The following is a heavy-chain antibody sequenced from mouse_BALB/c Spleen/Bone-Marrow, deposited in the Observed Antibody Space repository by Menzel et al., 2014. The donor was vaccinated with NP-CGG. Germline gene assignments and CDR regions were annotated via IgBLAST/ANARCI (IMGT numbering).Heavy chain of an antibody. CDR3: ARDMGGLLFDY. CDR1: GFTFTDYY. D-gene: IGHD2-3*01. V-gene: IGHV7-3*02. CDR2: IRNKANGYTT. J-gene: IGHJ2*01. Sequence: DVKLVESGGGLVQPGGSLRLSCAPSGFTFTDYYMNWVRQPPGKALEWLGFIRNKANGYTTEYSASVKGRFTISRDISQSILYLQMNTLRAEDSATYYCARDMGGLLFDYWGQGTTLTVSS.